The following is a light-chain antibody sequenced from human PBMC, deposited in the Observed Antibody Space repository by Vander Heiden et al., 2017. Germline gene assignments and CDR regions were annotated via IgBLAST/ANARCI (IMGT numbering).Light chain of an antibody. CDR2: DAS. Sequence: EIVLTQSPATLSLSPGESATLSCRASQSVSSYLAWYQQKPGQAPRLLIYDASNRATGIPARFSGSGSGTDFTLTISSLEPEEFAVYYCQQRSNGLSPLCTFGQGTKLEIK. CDR1: QSVSSY. V-gene: IGKV3-11*01. CDR3: QQRSNGLSPLCT. J-gene: IGKJ2*02.